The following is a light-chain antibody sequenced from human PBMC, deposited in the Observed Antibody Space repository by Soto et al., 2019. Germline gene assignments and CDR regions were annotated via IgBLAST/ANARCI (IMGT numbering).Light chain of an antibody. CDR2: WAS. CDR3: QQYYNPPWT. Sequence: DTVMSQSPASLAVSLGGRATINCKSSQRLLYRSNNKNYLAWYQHKAGQPPKLLIYWASTRDSGVPDRFSGSGSGTAFTLTINNVQAEDVAVYYCQQYYNPPWTFGQGTKVEI. J-gene: IGKJ1*01. CDR1: QRLLYRSNNKNY. V-gene: IGKV4-1*01.